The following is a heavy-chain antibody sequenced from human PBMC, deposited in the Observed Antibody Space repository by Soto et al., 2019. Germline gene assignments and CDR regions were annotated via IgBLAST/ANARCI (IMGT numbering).Heavy chain of an antibody. CDR3: AHSIAPRIFDY. J-gene: IGHJ4*02. CDR1: GFSLSTSGVG. CDR2: IYWDDDK. D-gene: IGHD3-16*02. Sequence: QITLKESGPTLVKPTQTLTLTCTFSGFSLSTSGVGVGWIRQPPGKALEWLALIYWDDDKRYSPSLKSRLTITKAPSKNQVVLTLTNMDPVDTATYYCAHSIAPRIFDYWGQGTLVTVSS. V-gene: IGHV2-5*02.